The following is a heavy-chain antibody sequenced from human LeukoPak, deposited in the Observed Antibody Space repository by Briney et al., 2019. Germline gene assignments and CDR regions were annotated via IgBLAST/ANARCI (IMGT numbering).Heavy chain of an antibody. CDR2: IYHSGST. CDR3: ARVTCSTTSCYGINWFDP. D-gene: IGHD2-2*01. Sequence: SETLSLTCTVSGGSISSCYWSWIRQPPGKGLEWIEYIYHSGSTYYNPSLKSRVTIPVDRSKNQFSLKLSSVTAADTAVYYCARVTCSTTSCYGINWFDPWGQGTLVTVSS. CDR1: GGSISSCY. J-gene: IGHJ5*02. V-gene: IGHV4-59*12.